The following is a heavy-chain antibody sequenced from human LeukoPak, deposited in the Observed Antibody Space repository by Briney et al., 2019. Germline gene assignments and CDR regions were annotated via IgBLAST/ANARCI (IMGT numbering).Heavy chain of an antibody. D-gene: IGHD1-26*01. CDR3: ARGGRVGVTGYFDY. Sequence: SETLSLTCTVSGGSISSSSYYWGWIRQPPGKGLEWIGSIYYSGSTYYNPSLKSRVTISVDTSKNQFSLKLSSVTAADTAVYYCARGGRVGVTGYFDYWGQGTLVTVSS. CDR1: GGSISSSSYY. V-gene: IGHV4-39*07. CDR2: IYYSGST. J-gene: IGHJ4*02.